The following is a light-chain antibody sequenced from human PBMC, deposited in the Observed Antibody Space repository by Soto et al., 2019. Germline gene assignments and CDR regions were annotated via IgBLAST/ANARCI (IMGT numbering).Light chain of an antibody. V-gene: IGKV1-39*01. Sequence: DIQMTQSPSSLSASVGDRVTITCRASQTINKNLNWYQQKPGQAPNLLIYSASDFQSGVPSRFSGSGSGTEFTLTLSGLQPEDFATYYCQPSFRTPYTFGQGTDLEI. J-gene: IGKJ2*01. CDR2: SAS. CDR3: QPSFRTPYT. CDR1: QTINKN.